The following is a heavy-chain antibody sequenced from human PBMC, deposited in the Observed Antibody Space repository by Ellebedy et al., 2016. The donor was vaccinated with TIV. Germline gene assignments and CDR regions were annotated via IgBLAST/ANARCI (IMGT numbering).Heavy chain of an antibody. CDR3: ARVGSLSWFDP. J-gene: IGHJ5*02. CDR2: VYYSRNT. D-gene: IGHD3-16*01. V-gene: IGHV4-39*07. Sequence: MPSETLSLTCNVSGDSITSGGFFWDWIRQPPGQGLEWIGSVYYSRNTFYNPSLRSRVTISIDASKTQFSLHLSSVTAADTAVYYCARVGSLSWFDPWGRGIPVTVSS. CDR1: GDSITSGGFF.